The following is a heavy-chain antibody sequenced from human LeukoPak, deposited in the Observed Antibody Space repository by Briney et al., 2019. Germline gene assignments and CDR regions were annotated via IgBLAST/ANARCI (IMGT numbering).Heavy chain of an antibody. CDR2: FDPEDGET. V-gene: IGHV1-24*01. Sequence: ASVKVSCKVSGYTLTELSMHWVRQAPGKGLEWMGGFDPEDGETIYAQKFQGRVTMTEVTSTDTAYMELSSLRSEDTAVYYCATHRITGWYRGIGDYWGQGTLVPVS. J-gene: IGHJ4*02. CDR3: ATHRITGWYRGIGDY. D-gene: IGHD6-19*01. CDR1: GYTLTELS.